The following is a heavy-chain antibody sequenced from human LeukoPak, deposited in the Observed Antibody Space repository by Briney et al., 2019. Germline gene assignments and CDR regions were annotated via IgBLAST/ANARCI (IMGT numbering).Heavy chain of an antibody. D-gene: IGHD5-18*01. V-gene: IGHV3-23*01. J-gene: IGHJ4*02. CDR2: ITASGGNT. Sequence: GRCLRLSCAASGFTFSSYAMGWVRQAPGKGLEWVSAITASGGNTCYADFVKGRFTISRDNSKNTLYLQVNSLRAEDTAVYYCAKGNGYSYGRYYFGYWGQGTLVTVSS. CDR1: GFTFSSYA. CDR3: AKGNGYSYGRYYFGY.